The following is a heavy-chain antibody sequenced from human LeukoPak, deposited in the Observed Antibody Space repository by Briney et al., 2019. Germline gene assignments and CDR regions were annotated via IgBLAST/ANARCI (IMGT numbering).Heavy chain of an antibody. V-gene: IGHV3-33*06. D-gene: IGHD4/OR15-4a*01. CDR3: AKSVMVVNSFDY. Sequence: QPGRSLRLSCAASGFTFSSYGMHWVRQAPPKGLEWVAVIWYDGSNKYYADSVKGRFTISRDNSKNTLYLQMNSLRAEDTAVYYCAKSVMVVNSFDYWAQGTLVTVSS. J-gene: IGHJ4*02. CDR1: GFTFSSYG. CDR2: IWYDGSNK.